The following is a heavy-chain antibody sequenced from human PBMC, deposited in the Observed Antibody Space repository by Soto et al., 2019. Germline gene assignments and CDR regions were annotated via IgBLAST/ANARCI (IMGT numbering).Heavy chain of an antibody. V-gene: IGHV4-30-4*01. Sequence: LSVTCTFSGGSISSGDYYLSLIRQPPGKGLEWIGYIYYSGSTYYNPSLKSRLTISVDTSKNQFSLKLSSVTAADTAVYYCARGDGRWYNTRAEYFQQWGQGTLVTVSS. CDR2: IYYSGST. CDR3: ARGDGRWYNTRAEYFQQ. J-gene: IGHJ1*01. CDR1: GGSISSGDYY. D-gene: IGHD1-1*01.